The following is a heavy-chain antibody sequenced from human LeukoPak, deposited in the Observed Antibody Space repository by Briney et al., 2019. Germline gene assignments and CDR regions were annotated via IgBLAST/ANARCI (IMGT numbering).Heavy chain of an antibody. CDR1: GGSFSGYY. D-gene: IGHD4-17*01. V-gene: IGHV4-34*01. CDR2: INHSGST. J-gene: IGHJ6*03. CDR3: ARLMTTVTTKYSRYYYYYMDV. Sequence: SETLSLTCAVYGGSFSGYYWSWIRQPPGKGLEWIGEINHSGSTNYNPALKSRVTISVDTSKNQFSLKLSSVSAADRAVYYCARLMTTVTTKYSRYYYYYMDVWGKGTTVTISS.